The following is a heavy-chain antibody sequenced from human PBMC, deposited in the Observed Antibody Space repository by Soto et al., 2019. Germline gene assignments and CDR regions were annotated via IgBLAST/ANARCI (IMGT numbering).Heavy chain of an antibody. CDR3: ARARGARYFDY. Sequence: SETMSLTCTVSGGSISSGDYYWSWIRQPPGKGLEWIGYFYYSGSTYYNPSLKSRVTISVDTSKNQFSLKLSSVTAADTAVYYCARARGARYFDYWGQGTLVTVSS. V-gene: IGHV4-30-4*01. CDR1: GGSISSGDYY. J-gene: IGHJ4*02. CDR2: FYYSGST. D-gene: IGHD2-15*01.